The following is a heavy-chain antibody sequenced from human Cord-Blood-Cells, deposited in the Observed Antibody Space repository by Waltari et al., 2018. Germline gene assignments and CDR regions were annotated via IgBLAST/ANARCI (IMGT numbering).Heavy chain of an antibody. CDR1: GFTFGDYA. CDR3: TRARDIVVVITGPDAFDI. V-gene: IGHV3-49*05. Sequence: EVQLVESGGGLVKPGRSLRLSCTASGFTFGDYAMSWFRQAPGKGLEWVGFIRSKAYGGTTEDAASVKGRFTISRDDSKSIAYLQMNSLKTEDTAVYYCTRARDIVVVITGPDAFDIWGQGTMVTVSS. J-gene: IGHJ3*02. CDR2: IRSKAYGGTT. D-gene: IGHD3-22*01.